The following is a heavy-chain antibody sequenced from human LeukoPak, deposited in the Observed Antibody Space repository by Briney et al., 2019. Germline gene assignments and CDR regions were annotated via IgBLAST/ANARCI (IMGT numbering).Heavy chain of an antibody. Sequence: PGGSLRLSCAASGFTFSTYWMSWVRQARGKGLEWVAIIKQDGSETYYLDSVKGRFTISRDNAENSLYLQMNSLRAEDTAVYYCARDTSSIVGPRFDYWGQGTLVTVSS. D-gene: IGHD1-26*01. V-gene: IGHV3-7*01. CDR2: IKQDGSET. J-gene: IGHJ4*02. CDR3: ARDTSSIVGPRFDY. CDR1: GFTFSTYW.